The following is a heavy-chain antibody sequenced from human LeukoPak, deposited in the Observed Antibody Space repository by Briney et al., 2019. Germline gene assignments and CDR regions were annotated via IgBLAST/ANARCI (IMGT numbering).Heavy chain of an antibody. J-gene: IGHJ5*02. CDR1: GFTFSNYA. CDR2: IDASGGAT. Sequence: GGSLRLSCAASGFTFSNYAMYWVRQAPGKGLEWVSSIDASGGATYYADSVKGRFTISRDNSKNTFYLQMNSLRVEGTAVYSCAKGSASGWYGWFAPWGQGTLVTVSS. V-gene: IGHV3-23*01. CDR3: AKGSASGWYGWFAP. D-gene: IGHD6-19*01.